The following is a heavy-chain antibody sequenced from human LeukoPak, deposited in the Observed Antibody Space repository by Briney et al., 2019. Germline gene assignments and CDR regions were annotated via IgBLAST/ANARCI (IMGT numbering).Heavy chain of an antibody. CDR1: GGSIRSSYYY. D-gene: IGHD3-10*01. V-gene: IGHV4-39*01. CDR2: IYDSGST. Sequence: SETLSLTCTVSGGSIRSSYYYWGWIRQTPGKRPEWIGSIYDSGSTYYDPSLKNRVTISVGTSSSQFSLELKSVTAADTAVYYCARHYGPWGQGTLVTVSS. J-gene: IGHJ5*02. CDR3: ARHYGP.